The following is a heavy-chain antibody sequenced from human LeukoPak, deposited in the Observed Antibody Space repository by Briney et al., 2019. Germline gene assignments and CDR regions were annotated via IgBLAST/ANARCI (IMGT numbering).Heavy chain of an antibody. D-gene: IGHD1-14*01. V-gene: IGHV4-59*01. J-gene: IGHJ3*02. CDR3: ARTNQIDGTAFDT. CDR1: GGAISGYY. CDR2: IFYSGTT. Sequence: SETLSLTCTVSGGAISGYYWSWIRQPPGKGLEWIGYIFYSGTTNYNPSLKSRVTISVDTSKKRFSLKLSSVTAADTAVYYCARTNQIDGTAFDTWGQGTMVTVSS.